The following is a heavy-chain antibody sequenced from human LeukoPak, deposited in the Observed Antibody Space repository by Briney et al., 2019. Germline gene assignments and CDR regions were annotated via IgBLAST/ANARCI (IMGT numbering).Heavy chain of an antibody. CDR1: GGSFSGYY. CDR3: ARGGIVHCGSGRLFDP. CDR2: INHSGST. Sequence: PSETLSLTCAVYGGSFSGYYWSWIRQPPGKGLEWIGEINHSGSTNYNPSLKSRVTISVDTSKNQFSLKLSSVTAADTAVYYCARGGIVHCGSGRLFDPWGQGTLVTVSS. V-gene: IGHV4-34*01. J-gene: IGHJ5*02. D-gene: IGHD3-10*01.